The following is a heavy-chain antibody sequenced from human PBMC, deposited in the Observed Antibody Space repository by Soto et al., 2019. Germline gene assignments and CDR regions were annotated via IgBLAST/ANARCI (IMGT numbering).Heavy chain of an antibody. CDR3: ARDTMVRGAIIYYYYYMDV. D-gene: IGHD3-10*01. CDR2: ISSSGSTI. CDR1: GFTFSDYY. J-gene: IGHJ6*03. V-gene: IGHV3-11*01. Sequence: GGSLRLSCAASGFTFSDYYMSWIRQAPGKGLEWVSYISSSGSTIYYADSVKGRFTISRDNTKNSLYLQMNSLRAEDTAVYYCARDTMVRGAIIYYYYYMDVWGKGTTVTVSS.